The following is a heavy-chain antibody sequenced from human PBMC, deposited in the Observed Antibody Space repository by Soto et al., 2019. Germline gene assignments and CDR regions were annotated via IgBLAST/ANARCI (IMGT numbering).Heavy chain of an antibody. CDR2: IYPGDSDS. D-gene: IGHD4-17*01. CDR3: ARHGFYGDYASNYFDP. CDR1: GYNFATYW. J-gene: IGHJ5*02. Sequence: PWESLKISCEGFGYNFATYWIAWVRQMPGKGLEYMGIIYPGDSDSRYSPSFQGQVTFSADKSISTAYMQWSSLKASDTAMYYCARHGFYGDYASNYFDPWGHGTLVTVSS. V-gene: IGHV5-51*01.